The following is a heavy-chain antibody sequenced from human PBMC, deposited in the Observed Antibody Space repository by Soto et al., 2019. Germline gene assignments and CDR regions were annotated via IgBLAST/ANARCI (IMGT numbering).Heavy chain of an antibody. CDR3: AREVRMEYPRKPTDGMEF. CDR1: GYTFTGYY. CDR2: INPNSGGT. Sequence: GASVKVSCKASGYTFTGYYMHWVRQAPGQGLEWMGWINPNSGGTNYAQKFQGWVTMTRDTSISTAYMELSRLRSDDTAVYYCAREVRMEYPRKPTDGMEFWGQGTTDPVSS. D-gene: IGHD2-2*01. V-gene: IGHV1-2*04. J-gene: IGHJ6*02.